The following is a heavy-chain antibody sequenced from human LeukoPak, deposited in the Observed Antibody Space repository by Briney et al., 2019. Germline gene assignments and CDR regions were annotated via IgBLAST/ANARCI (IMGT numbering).Heavy chain of an antibody. V-gene: IGHV4-59*01. CDR3: ARGLFLADYYFDY. CDR1: GGSISSYY. CDR2: IYYSGST. J-gene: IGHJ4*02. D-gene: IGHD6-19*01. Sequence: SETLSLTCTVSGGSISSYYWSWIRQPPGKGLEWIGYIYYSGSTNYNPSLKSRVTISVDTSKNQFSLKLSSVTAADTAVYYYARGLFLADYYFDYWGQGTLVTVSS.